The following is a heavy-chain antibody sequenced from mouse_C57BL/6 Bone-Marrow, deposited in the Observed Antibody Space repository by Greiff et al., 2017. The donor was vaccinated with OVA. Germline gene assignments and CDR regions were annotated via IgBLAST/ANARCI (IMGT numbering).Heavy chain of an antibody. J-gene: IGHJ2*01. CDR2: IDPSDSYT. D-gene: IGHD4-1*01. Sequence: QVQLQQPGAELVRPGTSVKLSGRGWGETCTSYVIHFVNHQPGQGLDVIGVIDPSDSYTNYNQKFKGKATLTVDTSSSTAYMQLSSLTSEDSAVYYCARLTGYFDDWGQGTTLTVSS. V-gene: IGHV1-59*01. CDR3: ARLTGYFDD. CDR1: GETCTSYV.